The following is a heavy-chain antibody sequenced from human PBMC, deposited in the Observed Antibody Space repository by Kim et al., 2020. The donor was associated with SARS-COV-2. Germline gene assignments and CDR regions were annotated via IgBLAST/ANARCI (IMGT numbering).Heavy chain of an antibody. J-gene: IGHJ4*02. Sequence: GGSLRLSCAASGFTFSSYGMHWVRQAPGKGLEWVAVISYDGSNKYYADSVKGRFTISRDNSKNTLYLQMNSLRAEDTAVYYCAKDSENYYGSGSYLTENDYWGQGTLVTVSS. CDR3: AKDSENYYGSGSYLTENDY. D-gene: IGHD3-10*01. V-gene: IGHV3-30*18. CDR1: GFTFSSYG. CDR2: ISYDGSNK.